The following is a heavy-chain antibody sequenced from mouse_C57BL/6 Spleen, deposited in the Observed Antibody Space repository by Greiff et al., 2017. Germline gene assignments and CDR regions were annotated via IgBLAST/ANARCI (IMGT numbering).Heavy chain of an antibody. CDR2: IHPSDSDT. D-gene: IGHD2-3*01. J-gene: IGHJ2*01. Sequence: QVQLQQPGAELVKPGASVKVSCKASGYTFTSYWMHWVKQRPGQGLEWIGRIHPSDSDTNYNQKFKGKATLTVDKSSSTAYMQLSSLTSEDSAVYYCAPEDGYQIFFFDYWGQGTTLTVSS. CDR1: GYTFTSYW. V-gene: IGHV1-74*01. CDR3: APEDGYQIFFFDY.